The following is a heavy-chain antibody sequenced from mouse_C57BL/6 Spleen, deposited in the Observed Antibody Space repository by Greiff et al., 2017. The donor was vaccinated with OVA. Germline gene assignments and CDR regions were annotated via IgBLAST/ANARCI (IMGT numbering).Heavy chain of an antibody. J-gene: IGHJ3*01. CDR2: INPSSGST. V-gene: IGHV1-7*01. CDR3: APGEDEEGWFAY. Sequence: VQLQQSGAELAKPGASVKLSCKASGYTFTSYWMHWVKQRPGQGLEWIGYINPSSGSTKYNQKFKDKATLTADKSSSTADMQLSSRTYEDSAVYYWAPGEDEEGWFAYWGQGTLVTVSA. CDR1: GYTFTSYW.